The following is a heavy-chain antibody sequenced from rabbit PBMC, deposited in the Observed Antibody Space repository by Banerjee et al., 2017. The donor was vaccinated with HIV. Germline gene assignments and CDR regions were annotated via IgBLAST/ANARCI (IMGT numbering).Heavy chain of an antibody. J-gene: IGHJ3*01. CDR2: IYAGSSGST. CDR3: ARGYYTYGYAGYAYATGTRLDL. V-gene: IGHV1S40*01. CDR1: GFSFSSSYY. D-gene: IGHD6-1*01. Sequence: QSLEESGGDLVKPGASLTLTCTASGFSFSSSYYMCWVRQAPGKGLEWIACIYAGSSGSTYYASWAKGRFTISKTSSTTVTLQMTSLTAADTATYFCARGYYTYGYAGYAYATGTRLDLWGPGTLVTVS.